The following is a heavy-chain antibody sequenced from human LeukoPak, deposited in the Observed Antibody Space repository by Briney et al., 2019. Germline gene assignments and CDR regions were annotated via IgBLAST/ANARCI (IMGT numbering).Heavy chain of an antibody. CDR2: IVHSGST. Sequence: SETLSVTRAVYGGSFSGYYWSWIRQPPGKGLEWIGEIVHSGSTKYNPSLKSRVTISVDTSKNQFSLNLTPVTAADTAVYYCARFGSSTWYKGALDLWPREPVLTVAS. V-gene: IGHV4-34*12. J-gene: IGHJ3*01. CDR1: GGSFSGYY. D-gene: IGHD1-1*01. CDR3: ARFGSSTWYKGALDL.